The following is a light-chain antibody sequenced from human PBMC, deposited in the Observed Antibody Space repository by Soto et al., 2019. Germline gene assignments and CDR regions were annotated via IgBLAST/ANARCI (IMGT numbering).Light chain of an antibody. CDR1: QSISSW. CDR3: QQYNSYSWT. V-gene: IGKV1-5*03. Sequence: DIQMTQSPSTLSASVGDRVTITCRASQSISSWLAWYQQKPGKAPKLLIYKASSLESGVPSGFSGSGSGTEFTLTISSLQPADFATYYCQQYNSYSWTFGQGTKVEIK. CDR2: KAS. J-gene: IGKJ1*01.